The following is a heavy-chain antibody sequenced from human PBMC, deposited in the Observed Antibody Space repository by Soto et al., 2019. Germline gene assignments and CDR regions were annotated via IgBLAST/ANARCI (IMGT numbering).Heavy chain of an antibody. D-gene: IGHD3-10*01. CDR3: ARSGFRITNDL. J-gene: IGHJ5*02. V-gene: IGHV3-21*02. CDR1: GFFFSSYS. Sequence: EEQLVESGGGLVKPGGSLRLCCAASGFFFSSYSMNWVRQAPGKGLEWVSSISGNSAFIYYAASVKGRFTISRDNAENSLSLQLSSLRAEDTAVYYCARSGFRITNDLWGQGTLVTVSS. CDR2: ISGNSAFI.